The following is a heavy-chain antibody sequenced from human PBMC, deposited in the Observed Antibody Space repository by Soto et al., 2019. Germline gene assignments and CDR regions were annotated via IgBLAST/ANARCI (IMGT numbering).Heavy chain of an antibody. J-gene: IGHJ5*02. V-gene: IGHV2-5*02. CDR1: GFSLSTSGVA. CDR3: ARAITYNSGWFQNWFDP. Sequence: QITLKESAPTLVKPTQTLTLTCTFSGFSLSTSGVAVGWIRQPPGKALEWLAVIYWDDDKLYTPSLKSRLTPTKDTSKNQVVLTLTNMDPADTSTYYCARAITYNSGWFQNWFDPWGQGTLVTVSS. D-gene: IGHD6-19*01. CDR2: IYWDDDK.